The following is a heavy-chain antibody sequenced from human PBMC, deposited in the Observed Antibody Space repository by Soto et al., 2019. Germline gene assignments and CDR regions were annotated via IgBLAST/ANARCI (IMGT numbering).Heavy chain of an antibody. J-gene: IGHJ4*02. CDR2: IDNSGNT. D-gene: IGHD3-3*01. CDR3: ARGGQDFWSGPFDY. CDR1: DGSISTYF. V-gene: IGHV4-4*07. Sequence: LSLTCTVSDGSISTYFCNWIRQPAGKGLEWIGRIDNSGNTNYNPSLKSRVTMSADTSRNQFSLKLNSVTAADTAVYYCARGGQDFWSGPFDYWGQGALVTVSS.